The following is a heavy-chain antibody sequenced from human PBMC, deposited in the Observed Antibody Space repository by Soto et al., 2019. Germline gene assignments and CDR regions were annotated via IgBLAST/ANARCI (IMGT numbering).Heavy chain of an antibody. D-gene: IGHD1-26*01. J-gene: IGHJ4*02. CDR2: INPSGSGT. V-gene: IGHV1-46*01. CDR3: ARGLIVGATDFDY. Sequence: QVQLVQSGAEVKKPGASVKVSCKASGYTFTRYYMHWVRQAPGQGLEWMGIINPSGSGTNYAQKFQGRVTMTRDTSTSTVYMEMSSLRSEDTAVYYCARGLIVGATDFDYWGQGTLVTVSS. CDR1: GYTFTRYY.